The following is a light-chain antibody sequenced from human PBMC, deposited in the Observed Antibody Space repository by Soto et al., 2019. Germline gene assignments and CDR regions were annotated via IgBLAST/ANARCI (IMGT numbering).Light chain of an antibody. J-gene: IGKJ5*01. CDR2: DAS. V-gene: IGKV1-9*01. Sequence: IQLTQSPSFLSASVGDRVTITCRASQGISSFLAWYQQKPGKAPELLIYDASTLQSGVPSRFSGRRSGTEFTLTISSLQPEDFATYYCQQLDSYPITFGQGTRLEIK. CDR1: QGISSF. CDR3: QQLDSYPIT.